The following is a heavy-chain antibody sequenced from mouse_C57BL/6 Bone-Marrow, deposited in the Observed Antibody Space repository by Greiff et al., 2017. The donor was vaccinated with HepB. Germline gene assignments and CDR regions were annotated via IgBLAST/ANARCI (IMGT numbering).Heavy chain of an antibody. CDR1: GYSITSGYY. CDR2: ISYDGSN. V-gene: IGHV3-6*01. Sequence: EVQLVESGPGLVKPSQSLSLTCSVTGYSITSGYYWNWIRQFPGNKLEWMGYISYDGSNNYNPSLKNRISITRDTSKNQFFLKLNSVTTEDTATYYCARGPVYYYAMDYWGQGTSVTVSS. J-gene: IGHJ4*01. CDR3: ARGPVYYYAMDY.